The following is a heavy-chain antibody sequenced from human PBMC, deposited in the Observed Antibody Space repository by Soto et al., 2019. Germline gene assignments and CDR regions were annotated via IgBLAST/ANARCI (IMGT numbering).Heavy chain of an antibody. V-gene: IGHV3-33*01. CDR3: ARAPKSSGWASYFDY. Sequence: QVQLVESGGGVVQPGRSLRLSCAASGFTFSSYGMHWVRQAPGKGLEWVAVIWYDGSNKYYADSVKGRFTISRDNSKNTPYLQMNSLRAEDTAVYYCARAPKSSGWASYFDYWGQGTLVTVSS. CDR2: IWYDGSNK. J-gene: IGHJ4*02. D-gene: IGHD6-19*01. CDR1: GFTFSSYG.